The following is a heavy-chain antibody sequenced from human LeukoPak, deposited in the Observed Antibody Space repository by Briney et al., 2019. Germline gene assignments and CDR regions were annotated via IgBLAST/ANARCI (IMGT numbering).Heavy chain of an antibody. Sequence: GGSLRLSCAASGFTFSSYEMNWVRQAPGKGLEWVSYISSSGSTIYYADSVKGRFTISRDNSKNTLHLQMNSLRAEDTAVYFCARRSGVAVAGAFDYWGQGTLVTVSS. CDR1: GFTFSSYE. CDR2: ISSSGSTI. V-gene: IGHV3-48*03. D-gene: IGHD6-19*01. CDR3: ARRSGVAVAGAFDY. J-gene: IGHJ4*02.